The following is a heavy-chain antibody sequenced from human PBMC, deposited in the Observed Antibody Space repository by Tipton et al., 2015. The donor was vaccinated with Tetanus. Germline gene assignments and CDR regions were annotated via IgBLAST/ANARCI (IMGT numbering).Heavy chain of an antibody. J-gene: IGHJ4*02. D-gene: IGHD5-24*01. V-gene: IGHV4-4*07. Sequence: LRLSCTVSRGPISSYYWSWIRQPAGKGLEWIGHISNGNTDYDASLRTRVTLSVDTSKNQFSLELRSVTAADTGVYYCARGITDGYNRRFDYWGQGTRVAVSP. CDR2: ISNGNT. CDR1: RGPISSYY. CDR3: ARGITDGYNRRFDY.